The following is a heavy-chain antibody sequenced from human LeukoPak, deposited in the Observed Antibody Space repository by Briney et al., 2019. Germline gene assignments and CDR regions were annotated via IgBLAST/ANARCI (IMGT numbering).Heavy chain of an antibody. J-gene: IGHJ5*02. D-gene: IGHD6-6*01. CDR1: GASFSGYY. CDR2: INHSGST. V-gene: IGHV4-34*01. Sequence: SATLSLTCAVYGASFSGYYWSWIRQPPGKGLEWIGEINHSGSTNYNLSLKSRVTISVDTSKNQFSLKVSSVTAADTAVYCCARGPGYRRIAARYWFDPWGQGTLVTVSS. CDR3: ARGPGYRRIAARYWFDP.